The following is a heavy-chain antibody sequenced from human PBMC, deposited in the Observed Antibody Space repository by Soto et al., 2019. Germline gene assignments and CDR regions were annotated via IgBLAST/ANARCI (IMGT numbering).Heavy chain of an antibody. CDR3: ASLAIPLDIVILPTASFYY. CDR1: GYSFTFYD. D-gene: IGHD3-9*01. V-gene: IGHV1-2*02. Sequence: ASVKVSCKASGYSFTFYDIRWERHVPGQGMEWMGWINPKRGGTNYAQKLQGRVTMTRDTSISSAYMQLSRLRPDDTAAYYCASLAIPLDIVILPTASFYYCRQGSLVAVSS. CDR2: INPKRGGT. J-gene: IGHJ4*02.